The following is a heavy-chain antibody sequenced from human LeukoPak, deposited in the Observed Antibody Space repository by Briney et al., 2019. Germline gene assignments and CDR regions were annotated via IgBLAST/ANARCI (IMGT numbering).Heavy chain of an antibody. CDR1: GFTFGDFA. Sequence: GGSLCLSCTASGFTFGDFAMSWFRPAPGKGLGWVVFFRSRAYGGTTEYAASVKGTFTISRDDSKTIAYLQMNSLKTEDTAVYYCTRDTADFNYGGNPPCYGMDVWGQGTTVTVS. V-gene: IGHV3-49*03. CDR3: TRDTADFNYGGNPPCYGMDV. J-gene: IGHJ6*02. CDR2: FRSRAYGGTT. D-gene: IGHD4-23*01.